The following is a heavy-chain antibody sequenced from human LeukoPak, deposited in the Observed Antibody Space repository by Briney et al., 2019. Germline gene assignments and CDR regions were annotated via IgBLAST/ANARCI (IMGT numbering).Heavy chain of an antibody. D-gene: IGHD5-18*01. CDR3: AKAQVTGYYFDY. V-gene: IGHV3-30*18. CDR1: GFTFSSYG. CDR2: ISYDGSDK. Sequence: GGSLRLSCAASGFTFSSYGMHWVRQALGKGLEWVAVISYDGSDKYYADSVKGRFTISRDNSKNTLYLQMNSLRAEDTAVYYCAKAQVTGYYFDYWGQGTLVTVSS. J-gene: IGHJ4*02.